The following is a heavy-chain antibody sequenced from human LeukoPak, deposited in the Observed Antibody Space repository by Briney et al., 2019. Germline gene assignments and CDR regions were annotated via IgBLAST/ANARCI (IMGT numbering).Heavy chain of an antibody. D-gene: IGHD4-23*01. Sequence: SVKVSCKASGGTFSSYATSWVPQAPGQGLEWMGRIIPILGIANYAQKFQGRVTITADKSTSTAYMELSSLRSEDTAVYYCARDPTDYGGNSILDVWGQGTTVTVSS. J-gene: IGHJ6*02. CDR1: GGTFSSYA. CDR2: IIPILGIA. CDR3: ARDPTDYGGNSILDV. V-gene: IGHV1-69*04.